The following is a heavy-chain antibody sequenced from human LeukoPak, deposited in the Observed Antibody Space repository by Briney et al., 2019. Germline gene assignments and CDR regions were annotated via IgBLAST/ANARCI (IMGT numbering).Heavy chain of an antibody. J-gene: IGHJ4*02. CDR3: AKDNPPAGIYFDY. D-gene: IGHD1-14*01. Sequence: HSGGSLRLSCAASGFTFSSYTMIWVRQAPGEGLEGVSSISGSGGSTYYADSVKGRFTISRDNSKNTLYLQMNSLRAEDTAVFYCAKDNPPAGIYFDYWGQGILVTVSS. CDR2: ISGSGGST. CDR1: GFTFSSYT. V-gene: IGHV3-23*01.